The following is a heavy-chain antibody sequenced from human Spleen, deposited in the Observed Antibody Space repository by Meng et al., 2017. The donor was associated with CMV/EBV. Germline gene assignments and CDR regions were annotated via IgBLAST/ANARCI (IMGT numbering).Heavy chain of an antibody. D-gene: IGHD6-13*01. Sequence: ASGYTFRTYAINWGRQAPGQGVEWVGWISVYNGNTNYAQKFQGRISMTTDTSTSTVYMELRSLRSDDTAVYYCAREYASTWYYFDYWGQGTLVTVSS. CDR1: GYTFRTYA. CDR3: AREYASTWYYFDY. V-gene: IGHV1-18*01. J-gene: IGHJ4*02. CDR2: ISVYNGNT.